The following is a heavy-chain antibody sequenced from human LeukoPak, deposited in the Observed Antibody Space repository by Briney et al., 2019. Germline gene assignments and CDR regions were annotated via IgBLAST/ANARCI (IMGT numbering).Heavy chain of an antibody. Sequence: GALRLSCVVSGFTFRNFGMHWVRQAPGKGLEWLAYIRHHGRDKYHADSVKGRFTISRDSFKNTLYLQMNSLRSEDTAVYYCAKDQDWSFDYWGQGTVVSVSS. CDR3: AKDQDWSFDY. D-gene: IGHD3-9*01. V-gene: IGHV3-30*02. CDR1: GFTFRNFG. J-gene: IGHJ4*02. CDR2: IRHHGRDK.